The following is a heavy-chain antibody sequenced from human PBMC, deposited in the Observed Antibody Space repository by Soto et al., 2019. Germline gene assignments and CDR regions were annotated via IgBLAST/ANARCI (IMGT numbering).Heavy chain of an antibody. CDR2: INFGWSN. J-gene: IGHJ1*01. Sequence: QLLLQESGPGLLKPAETLSVTSSVSTGSIRSDSYFWGWIRQPPGKGLEWIGRINFGWSNYYKPSLKSRGTISIDTSKNQFSLKVSSVTAADTAEYYCGRVVDRATIVFAYWGPGTLVTVSS. V-gene: IGHV4-39*01. CDR3: GRVVDRATIVFAY. CDR1: TGSIRSDSYF. D-gene: IGHD5-12*01.